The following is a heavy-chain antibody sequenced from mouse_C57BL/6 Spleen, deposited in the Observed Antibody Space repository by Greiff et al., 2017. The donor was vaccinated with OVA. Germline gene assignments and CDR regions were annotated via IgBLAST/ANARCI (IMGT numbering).Heavy chain of an antibody. J-gene: IGHJ1*03. CDR2: IYPRDGST. Sequence: VQLQQSGPELVKPGASVKLSCKASGYPFPSYDLNWVQQRPGQGLEWIGWIYPRDGSTYYHEKFKGKATLTVDTSSSTAYMGLHSLTSEDSAGYFCARGNDNEVWGTGTTVTVSS. CDR1: GYPFPSYD. CDR3: ARGNDNEV. V-gene: IGHV1-85*01.